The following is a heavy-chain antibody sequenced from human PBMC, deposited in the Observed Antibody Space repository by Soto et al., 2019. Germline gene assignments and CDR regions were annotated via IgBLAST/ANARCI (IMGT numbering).Heavy chain of an antibody. CDR2: IIPIFGTA. J-gene: IGHJ6*02. V-gene: IGHV1-69*13. CDR1: GGTFSSYA. D-gene: IGHD3-10*01. Sequence: SVKVSCKASGGTFSSYAISWVRQAPGQGLEWMGGIIPIFGTANYAQKFQGRVTITADESTSTAYMELSSLRSEDTAVYYCARGPTMVRGVMYYYYGMDVWGQGTTVTVSS. CDR3: ARGPTMVRGVMYYYYGMDV.